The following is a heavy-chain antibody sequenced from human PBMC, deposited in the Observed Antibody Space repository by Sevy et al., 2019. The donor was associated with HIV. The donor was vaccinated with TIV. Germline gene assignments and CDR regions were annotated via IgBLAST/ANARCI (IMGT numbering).Heavy chain of an antibody. Sequence: GGSLRLSCAASGFTFSDYYMNWVRQAPGKGLEWVSSISSRSSYIHYADSVRGRFTISRGNAKNSLYLQMNSLRVDDTAVYFCARVGGCSSTSCLLYFDSWGQGALVTVSS. CDR3: ARVGGCSSTSCLLYFDS. CDR2: ISSRSSYI. V-gene: IGHV3-21*01. CDR1: GFTFSDYY. J-gene: IGHJ4*02. D-gene: IGHD2-2*01.